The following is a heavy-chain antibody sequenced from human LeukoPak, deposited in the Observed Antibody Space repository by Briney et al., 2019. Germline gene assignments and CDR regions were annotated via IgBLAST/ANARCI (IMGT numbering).Heavy chain of an antibody. V-gene: IGHV4-59*01. D-gene: IGHD4-11*01. J-gene: IGHJ4*02. CDR1: GGSISSYY. CDR2: VYYSGNT. CDR3: ARGVPLTVIGIRTYNPKYFDS. Sequence: PSETLSLTCSVPGGSISSYYWSWIRRPPGRGLEWVGYVYYSGNTKYNPSLKSRLTISVDTASNQFSLKLTSVTAADTAVYYCARGVPLTVIGIRTYNPKYFDSWGQGTLVTVSS.